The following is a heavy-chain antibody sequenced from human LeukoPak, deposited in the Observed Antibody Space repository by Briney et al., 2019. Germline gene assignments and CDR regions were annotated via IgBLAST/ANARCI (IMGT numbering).Heavy chain of an antibody. Sequence: ASVKVPCKASGYTFTGYYMHWVRQAPGQGLEWMGWINPNSGGTNYAQKFQGRVTMTRDTSISTAYMELSRLRSDDTAVYYCARGPLVGGSGLHWFDPWGQGTLVTVSS. V-gene: IGHV1-2*02. J-gene: IGHJ5*02. D-gene: IGHD3-10*01. CDR2: INPNSGGT. CDR3: ARGPLVGGSGLHWFDP. CDR1: GYTFTGYY.